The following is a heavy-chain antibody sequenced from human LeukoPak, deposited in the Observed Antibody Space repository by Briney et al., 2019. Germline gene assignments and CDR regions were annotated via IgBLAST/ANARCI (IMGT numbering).Heavy chain of an antibody. V-gene: IGHV3-43*02. CDR3: AKVSRGSYYGGASHYFDY. Sequence: GGSLRLSCAAPGFTFDDYAMHWVRQAPGKGLEWVSLISGDGGSTYYADSVKGRFTISRDNSKNSLYLQMNSLRTEDTALYYCAKVSRGSYYGGASHYFDYWGQGTLVTVSS. CDR2: ISGDGGST. CDR1: GFTFDDYA. D-gene: IGHD1-26*01. J-gene: IGHJ4*02.